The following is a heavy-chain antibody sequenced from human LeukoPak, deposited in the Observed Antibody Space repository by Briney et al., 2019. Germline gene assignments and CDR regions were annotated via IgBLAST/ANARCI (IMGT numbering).Heavy chain of an antibody. CDR3: ATDYWYSSGWYGAFDY. D-gene: IGHD6-19*01. CDR1: GFTFSDYY. CDR2: ISSSGSTI. J-gene: IGHJ4*02. V-gene: IGHV3-11*01. Sequence: GGSLRLSCAASGFTFSDYYMSWIRQAPGKGLEWVSYISSSGSTIYYADSVEGRFTISRDNAKNSLYLQMNSLRSEDTAVYYCATDYWYSSGWYGAFDYWGQGTLVTVSS.